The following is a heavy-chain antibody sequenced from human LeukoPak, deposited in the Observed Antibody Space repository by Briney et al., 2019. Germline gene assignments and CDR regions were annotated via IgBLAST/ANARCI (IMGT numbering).Heavy chain of an antibody. V-gene: IGHV3-11*01. D-gene: IGHD2-2*01. Sequence: GGSLRLSCAASGFTFSDYYMSWIRQAPGKGLEWVSYISSSGSTIYYADSVKGRFTISRDNAKNSLYLQMNCLRAEDTAVYYCARIKRHCSSTSCFNWFDRWGQGTLVTVSA. CDR3: ARIKRHCSSTSCFNWFDR. CDR1: GFTFSDYY. J-gene: IGHJ5*02. CDR2: ISSSGSTI.